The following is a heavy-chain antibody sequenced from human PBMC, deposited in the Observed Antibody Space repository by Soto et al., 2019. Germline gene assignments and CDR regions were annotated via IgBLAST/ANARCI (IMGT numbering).Heavy chain of an antibody. D-gene: IGHD2-21*02. J-gene: IGHJ4*02. CDR2: IYWDDDK. CDR3: AHGSCFGADCDPKPYFDF. CDR1: GFSLSTTEEG. V-gene: IGHV2-5*02. Sequence: QITLKESGPTLVKPTQTLTLTCTFSGFSLSTTEEGVGWIRQPPGKAPEWLALIYWDDDKRYSPSLKTRLTITKDTSKNQVVLTVTNVDPVDTATYYCAHGSCFGADCDPKPYFDFWGQGILVTVSS.